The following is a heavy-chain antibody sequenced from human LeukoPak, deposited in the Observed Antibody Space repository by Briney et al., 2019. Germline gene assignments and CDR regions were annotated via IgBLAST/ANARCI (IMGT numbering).Heavy chain of an antibody. J-gene: IGHJ4*02. Sequence: PGGSLRLSCAASGFAVSSNYMSWVRQAPGKRLEWVSVIYSGGSTYYADSVKGRFTISRDNSKNTLYLQMNSLRAEDTAVYYCASGRITMVRGVDPVDYWGQGTLVTVSS. V-gene: IGHV3-66*01. CDR1: GFAVSSNY. D-gene: IGHD3-10*01. CDR2: IYSGGST. CDR3: ASGRITMVRGVDPVDY.